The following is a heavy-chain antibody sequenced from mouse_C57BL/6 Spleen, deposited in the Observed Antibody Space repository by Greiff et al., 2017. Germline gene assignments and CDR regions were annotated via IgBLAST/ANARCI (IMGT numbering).Heavy chain of an antibody. J-gene: IGHJ2*01. CDR3: ACITTEVARFDY. D-gene: IGHD1-1*01. CDR1: GYTFTSYG. V-gene: IGHV1-81*01. Sequence: QVQLQQSGAELARPGASVKLSCKASGYTFTSYGISWVKQRTGQGLEWIGEIYPRSGNTYYNEKFKGKATLTADKSSSTAYMELRSLTSEDCAVYFFACITTEVARFDYWGQGTTLTVSS. CDR2: IYPRSGNT.